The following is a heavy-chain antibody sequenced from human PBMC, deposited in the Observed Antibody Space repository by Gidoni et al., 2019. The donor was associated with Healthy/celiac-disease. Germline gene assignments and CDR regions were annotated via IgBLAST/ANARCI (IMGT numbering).Heavy chain of an antibody. V-gene: IGHV4-39*01. J-gene: IGHJ5*02. D-gene: IGHD6-6*01. CDR3: ARTGGYIAARPVSGWFDP. Sequence: QLQLQESGPGLVKPSETLSLTCTVSGGSISSSSYYWGWIRQPPGKGLEWIGSIYYSGSTYYNPSLKSRVTISVDTSKNQFSLKLSAVTAADTAVYYCARTGGYIAARPVSGWFDPWGQGTLVTVSS. CDR2: IYYSGST. CDR1: GGSISSSSYY.